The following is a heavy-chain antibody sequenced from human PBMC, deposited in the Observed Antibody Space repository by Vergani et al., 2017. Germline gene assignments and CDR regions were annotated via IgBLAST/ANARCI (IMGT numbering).Heavy chain of an antibody. J-gene: IGHJ5*02. D-gene: IGHD5-24*01. CDR1: GGPFSSYA. CDR3: AGAWRWQQYNWFDP. Sequence: QVQLVQSGAEVKKPGSPVKVSCKASGGPFSSYAISWVRQAPGQGLEWMGRIIPIFVTATYAQKFQGRVTITADESTSTAYMELSSLRSEETAVYYCAGAWRWQQYNWFDPWGQGTLVTVSS. CDR2: IIPIFVTA. V-gene: IGHV1-69*13.